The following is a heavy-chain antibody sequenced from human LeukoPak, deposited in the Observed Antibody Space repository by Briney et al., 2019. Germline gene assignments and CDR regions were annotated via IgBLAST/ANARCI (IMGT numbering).Heavy chain of an antibody. Sequence: GGSLGLSCAASGFTFSVYGMHWVRQAPGRGPEWVAVIWNDGSNKYYADSVKGRFTISRDNSKNTLYLQMNNLRADDTAVYYCARASGCYDYWGQGTLVTVSS. J-gene: IGHJ4*02. CDR3: ARASGCYDY. V-gene: IGHV3-33*01. CDR2: IWNDGSNK. CDR1: GFTFSVYG. D-gene: IGHD1-26*01.